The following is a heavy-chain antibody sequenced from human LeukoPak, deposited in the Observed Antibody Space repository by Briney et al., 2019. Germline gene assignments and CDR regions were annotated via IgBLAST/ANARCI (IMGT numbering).Heavy chain of an antibody. CDR2: IYHSGST. CDR3: ARARLGTTGTTWFDP. D-gene: IGHD1-1*01. CDR1: GGSISSSNW. V-gene: IGHV4-4*02. J-gene: IGHJ5*02. Sequence: SGTLSLTYAVSGGSISSSNWWSWVRQPPGKGLEWIGEIYHSGSTNYNPSLKSRVTISVDKSKNQFSLKLSSVTAADTAVYYCARARLGTTGTTWFDPWGQGTLVTVSS.